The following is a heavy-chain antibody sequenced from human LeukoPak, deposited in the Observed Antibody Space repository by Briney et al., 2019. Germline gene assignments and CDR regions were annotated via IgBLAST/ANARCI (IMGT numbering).Heavy chain of an antibody. CDR1: GYSISSGYY. J-gene: IGHJ4*02. CDR3: ARGRRYCSGGSCYRFDY. D-gene: IGHD2-15*01. CDR2: IYHSGST. Sequence: SETLSLTCTVSGYSISSGYYWGWIRQPPGKGLEWIGSIYHSGSTNYNPSLKSRVTISVDTSKNQFSLKLSSVTAADTAVYYCARGRRYCSGGSCYRFDYWGQGTLVTVSS. V-gene: IGHV4-38-2*02.